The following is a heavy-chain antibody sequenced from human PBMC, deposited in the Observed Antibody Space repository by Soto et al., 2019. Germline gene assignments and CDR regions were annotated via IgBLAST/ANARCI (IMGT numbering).Heavy chain of an antibody. J-gene: IGHJ4*02. CDR3: AKVCEKNDYEHYFDY. CDR2: ISGSGGST. V-gene: IGHV3-23*01. CDR1: GFTFSSYA. Sequence: PGGSLRLSCAASGFTFSSYAMSWVRQAPGKGLEWVSAISGSGGSTYYADSVKGRFTISRDNSKNTLYLQMNSLRAEDTAVYYCAKVCEKNDYEHYFDYWGQGTLVTVSS. D-gene: IGHD4-17*01.